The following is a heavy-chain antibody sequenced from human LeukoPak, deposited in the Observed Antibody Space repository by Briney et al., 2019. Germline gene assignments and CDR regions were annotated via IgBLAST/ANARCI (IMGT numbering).Heavy chain of an antibody. V-gene: IGHV4-59*13. D-gene: IGHD6-19*01. CDR1: GGSISSYY. CDR3: ARVSRDSSGWYLAFDI. CDR2: IYYSGST. J-gene: IGHJ3*02. Sequence: SETRSLTCTVSGGSISSYYWSWIRQPPGKGLEWIGYIYYSGSTNYNPSLKSRVTISVDTSKNQFSLKLSSVTAADTAVYYCARVSRDSSGWYLAFDIWGQGTMVTVSS.